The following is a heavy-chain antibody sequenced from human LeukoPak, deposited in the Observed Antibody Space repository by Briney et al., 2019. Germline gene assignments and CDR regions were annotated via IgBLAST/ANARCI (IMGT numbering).Heavy chain of an antibody. Sequence: GRSLRLSCAASGFTFSSYAMSWVRQAPGKGLEWVSSISGSGDGTYYADSVKGRFTFSRDNSKNTLSLQMNSLRLDDTAIYYCAKGDRERASAGTGFDSGGEGTLLTVSS. CDR1: GFTFSSYA. CDR3: AKGDRERASAGTGFDS. V-gene: IGHV3-23*01. D-gene: IGHD6-13*01. CDR2: ISGSGDGT. J-gene: IGHJ4*02.